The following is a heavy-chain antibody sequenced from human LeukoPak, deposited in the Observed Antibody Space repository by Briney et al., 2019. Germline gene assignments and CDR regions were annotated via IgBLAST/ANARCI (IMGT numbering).Heavy chain of an antibody. CDR2: FDPEDGET. CDR3: ATVNPPTEWLLHH. CDR1: GYTLTELS. D-gene: IGHD3-22*01. V-gene: IGHV1-24*01. J-gene: IGHJ5*02. Sequence: ASVKVSCKVSGYTLTELSMHWVRQAPGKGLEWMGGFDPEDGETIYAQKFQGRVTMTEGTSTDTAYMELSSLRSEDTAVYYCATVNPPTEWLLHHWGQGTLVTVSS.